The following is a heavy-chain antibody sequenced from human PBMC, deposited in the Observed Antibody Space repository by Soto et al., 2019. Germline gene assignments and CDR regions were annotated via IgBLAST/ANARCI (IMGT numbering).Heavy chain of an antibody. J-gene: IGHJ6*02. D-gene: IGHD3-10*01. Sequence: SVKVSCKASGYTFTSYGISWVRQAPGQGLEWMGRIIPILGIANYAQKFQGRVTITADKSTSTAYMELSSLRSEDTAVYYCARDYYGSGPLNYYGMDVWGQGTTVTVSS. CDR2: IIPILGIA. CDR3: ARDYYGSGPLNYYGMDV. V-gene: IGHV1-69*04. CDR1: GYTFTSYG.